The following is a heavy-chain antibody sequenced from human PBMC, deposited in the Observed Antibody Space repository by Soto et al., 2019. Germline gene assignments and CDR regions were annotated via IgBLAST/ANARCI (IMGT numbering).Heavy chain of an antibody. CDR1: GYSFTSYW. CDR3: ARFFDAGTLYYGMDV. D-gene: IGHD6-13*01. CDR2: IYPGDSDT. V-gene: IGHV5-51*01. J-gene: IGHJ6*02. Sequence: GESLKISCKGSGYSFTSYWIGWVRQMPGKGLEWMGIIYPGDSDTRYSPSFQGQVTISADKSISTAYLQWSSLKASDTAMYYCARFFDAGTLYYGMDVWGQGTTVTVSS.